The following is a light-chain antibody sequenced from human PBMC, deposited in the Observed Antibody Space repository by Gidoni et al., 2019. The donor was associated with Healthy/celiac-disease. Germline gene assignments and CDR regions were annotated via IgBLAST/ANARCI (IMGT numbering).Light chain of an antibody. J-gene: IGKJ1*01. CDR1: QSLLHSNGYNY. CDR3: MQALQTPPT. Sequence: DIVMTQSPLSLPFTPGEPASISCRSSQSLLHSNGYNYLDWYLQKPGKSPQLRIYLGSNRDYGGPDRFRGSGSGKDFTLKISRVEAEDVGVYYGMQALQTPPTFGQGTKVEIK. CDR2: LGS. V-gene: IGKV2-28*01.